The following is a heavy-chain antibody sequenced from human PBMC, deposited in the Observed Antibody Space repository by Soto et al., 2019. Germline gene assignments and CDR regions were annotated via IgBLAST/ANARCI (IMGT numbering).Heavy chain of an antibody. V-gene: IGHV1-3*01. CDR2: INAGNGNT. J-gene: IGHJ4*02. CDR1: GYTFTSYA. D-gene: IGHD6-19*01. CDR3: AGVIGGWYYFDY. Sequence: ASVKVSCKASGYTFTSYAMHWVRQAPGQRLEWMGWINAGNGNTKYSQKFQGRVTITRNTSASTAYMELSSLRSEDTAVYYCAGVIGGWYYFDYWGQGTLVTVSS.